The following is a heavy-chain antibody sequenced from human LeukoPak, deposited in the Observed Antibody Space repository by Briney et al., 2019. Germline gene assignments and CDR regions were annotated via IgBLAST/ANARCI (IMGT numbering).Heavy chain of an antibody. CDR3: VRVGFTTSWSNFDY. Sequence: ASVKVSCKAAGYNFPAYFVHWVRQAPGQGLEWMGRINPNGGDTNYAQKFQGRVIMASDTSISTAYMELSSLISDDTAVYYCVRVGFTTSWSNFDYWGQGTLVTVPS. CDR2: INPNGGDT. V-gene: IGHV1-2*06. J-gene: IGHJ4*02. CDR1: GYNFPAYF. D-gene: IGHD2-2*01.